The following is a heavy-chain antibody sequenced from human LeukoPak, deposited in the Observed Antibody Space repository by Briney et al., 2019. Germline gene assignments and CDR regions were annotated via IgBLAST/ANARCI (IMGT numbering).Heavy chain of an antibody. D-gene: IGHD2-2*01. CDR2: VSYDGSTE. J-gene: IGHJ4*02. Sequence: GRSLRLSCAASGFTFSTYAMHWVRQAPGKGLEWVAVVSYDGSTEYYEDTGKGRFAISRDNSMNTLYLQINSLRAEDTAVYSCAKAACGSTSCHPDHWGQGTPVTVSS. CDR3: AKAACGSTSCHPDH. CDR1: GFTFSTYA. V-gene: IGHV3-30*18.